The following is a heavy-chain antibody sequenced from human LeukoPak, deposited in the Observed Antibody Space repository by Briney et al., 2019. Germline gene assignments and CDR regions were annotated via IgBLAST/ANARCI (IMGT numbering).Heavy chain of an antibody. V-gene: IGHV4-61*01. CDR1: GGSVSSGSYY. CDR2: IYYSGST. CDR3: ARVGYSYGSYYFDY. Sequence: SETLSLTCTVSGGSVSSGSYYWSWIRQPPGMGLEWIGYIYYSGSTNYNPSLKSRVTISVDTSKNQFSLKLSSVTAADTAVYYCARVGYSYGSYYFDYWGQGTLVTVSS. D-gene: IGHD5-18*01. J-gene: IGHJ4*02.